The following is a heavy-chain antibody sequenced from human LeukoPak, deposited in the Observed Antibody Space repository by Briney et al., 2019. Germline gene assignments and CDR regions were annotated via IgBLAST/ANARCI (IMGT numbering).Heavy chain of an antibody. CDR2: ISSSSSTI. J-gene: IGHJ4*02. D-gene: IGHD6-13*01. CDR1: GFTFNTYS. CDR3: ARVYTSSWYDY. Sequence: GGSLSLSCAASGFTFNTYSMNWVRQAPGKGLEWVSYISSSSSTIKYADSVKGRFTISRDNAKNSLFLQMNSLRAEDTAVYYCARVYTSSWYDYWGQGTLVTVSS. V-gene: IGHV3-48*01.